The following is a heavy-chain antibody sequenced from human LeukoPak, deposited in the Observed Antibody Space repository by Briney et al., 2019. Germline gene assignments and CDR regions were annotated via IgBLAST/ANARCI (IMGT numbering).Heavy chain of an antibody. CDR1: GYTFTGYY. D-gene: IGHD3-22*01. V-gene: IGHV1-2*02. Sequence: ASVKVSCKASGYTFTGYYMHWVRQAPGQGLEWMGWINPNSGGTNYAQKFQGRVTMTTDTSTSAAYMELRSLRTDDMGVYYCVRVAGVSIAMTVLVMPISFDYWGQGTLVTVPS. CDR3: VRVAGVSIAMTVLVMPISFDY. J-gene: IGHJ4*02. CDR2: INPNSGGT.